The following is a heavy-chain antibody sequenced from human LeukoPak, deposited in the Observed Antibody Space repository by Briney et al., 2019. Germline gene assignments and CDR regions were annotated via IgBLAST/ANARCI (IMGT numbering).Heavy chain of an antibody. Sequence: SGGSLRLSCAASGFTFSSYGMHWVRQAPGKGLEWVAFIRFDGNNKYYADSVKGRFTISRDNAKNSLYLQMNSLRAEDTAVYYCARVGRRQWPYYYDSSGYYYDAFDIWGQGTMVTVSS. CDR2: IRFDGNNK. CDR3: ARVGRRQWPYYYDSSGYYYDAFDI. V-gene: IGHV3-30*02. CDR1: GFTFSSYG. J-gene: IGHJ3*02. D-gene: IGHD3-22*01.